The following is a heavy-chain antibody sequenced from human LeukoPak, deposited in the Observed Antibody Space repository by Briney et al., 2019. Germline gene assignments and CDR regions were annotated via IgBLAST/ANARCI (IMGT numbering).Heavy chain of an antibody. CDR3: ARDSRSYYDSSGYYGTFYY. Sequence: SETLSLTCTVSGGSISSYYWSWIRQPPGKGLEWIGYIYYSGSTNYNPSLKSRVTISVDTSKNQFSLKLSSVTAADTAVYYCARDSRSYYDSSGYYGTFYYWGQGTLVTVSS. CDR1: GGSISSYY. V-gene: IGHV4-59*01. CDR2: IYYSGST. J-gene: IGHJ4*02. D-gene: IGHD3-22*01.